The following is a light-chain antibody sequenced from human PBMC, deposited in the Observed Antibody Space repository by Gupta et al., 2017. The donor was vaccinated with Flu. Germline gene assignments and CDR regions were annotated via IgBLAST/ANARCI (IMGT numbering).Light chain of an antibody. CDR1: EGLVDSDGNTY. CDR3: KQCERGPRT. CDR2: QGS. Sequence: DVVMTQSPLSLPVTLGQPASIYCRSSEGLVDSDGNTYLHWFQLRPGQTPRRLIYQGSHRDSGIPDRFSGSGSGTYFTLKISSVEAEDVGVYYCKQCERGPRTFGQGTKVEIK. J-gene: IGKJ1*01. V-gene: IGKV2-30*01.